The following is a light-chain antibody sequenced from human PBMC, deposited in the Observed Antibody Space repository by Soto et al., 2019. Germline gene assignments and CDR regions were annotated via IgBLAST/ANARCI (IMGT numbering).Light chain of an antibody. CDR3: QQSFTTPLP. CDR1: QSIGRF. J-gene: IGKJ4*01. CDR2: VAS. V-gene: IGKV1-39*01. Sequence: DIHMTQSPSSLSASVGDRVTITCRASQSIGRFLNWHQQKPGKAPNVLINVASTLRSGVPSRVSGSGSGTDFNLTINSLQPEDFATYFCQQSFTTPLPFGGGTKVEIK.